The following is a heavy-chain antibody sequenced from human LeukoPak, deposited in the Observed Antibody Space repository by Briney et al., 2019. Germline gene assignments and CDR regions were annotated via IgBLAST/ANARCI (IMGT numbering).Heavy chain of an antibody. V-gene: IGHV3-23*01. CDR2: ITGNDLST. CDR3: ARSRYASGRGAFDY. D-gene: IGHD6-19*01. CDR1: GFTFSNFG. J-gene: IGHJ4*02. Sequence: PGGSLRLSCAASGFTFSNFGMSWVRQGPGKGPEWVSSITGNDLSTYYADSVRGRFTISRDNSKNTMYLQMNNLRAEDTATYYCARSRYASGRGAFDYWGRGTPVTVSS.